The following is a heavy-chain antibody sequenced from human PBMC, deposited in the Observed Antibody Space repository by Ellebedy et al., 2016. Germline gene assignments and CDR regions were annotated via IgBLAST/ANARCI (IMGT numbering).Heavy chain of an antibody. V-gene: IGHV3-53*01. J-gene: IGHJ5*02. Sequence: GGSLRLXCAASGFSVSTSYMRWVRQAPGKGLEWVSVLYSSGSAYYSDSVKGRFTISRDDASNTLYLEMGSLRVDDTAVYYCARGRNYYDFWGAGDHWGQGTLVTVSS. CDR3: ARGRNYYDFWGAGDH. CDR2: LYSSGSA. D-gene: IGHD3-3*01. CDR1: GFSVSTSY.